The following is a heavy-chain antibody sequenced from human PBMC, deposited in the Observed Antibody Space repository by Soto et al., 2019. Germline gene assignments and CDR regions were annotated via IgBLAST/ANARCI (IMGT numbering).Heavy chain of an antibody. CDR3: ARTYSHPFDN. Sequence: QVQLVQSGAEEEKPGASVKISCKASGYTFTSYAMHWVRQAPGQGLEWMGWINAGNGNTIYSQKFQGRVTITRDTSASTAYMELSSLRFEDTAVYYCARTYSHPFDNWGQGTLVIVSS. D-gene: IGHD2-15*01. J-gene: IGHJ4*02. CDR2: INAGNGNT. V-gene: IGHV1-3*05. CDR1: GYTFTSYA.